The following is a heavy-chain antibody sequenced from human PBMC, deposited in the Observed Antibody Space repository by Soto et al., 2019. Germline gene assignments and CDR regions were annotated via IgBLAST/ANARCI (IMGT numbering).Heavy chain of an antibody. Sequence: QVQLQESGPGLVKPSDTLSLTCAVSAYSISSSNWWGWIRQPPGKGLEWIGYIYYSGTTYYNPSLKXRXTXSXXTSKNQFSLKLTSVTAVDTAVYYGARREIQGPIDYWGQGTLVTVSS. J-gene: IGHJ4*02. CDR3: ARREIQGPIDY. D-gene: IGHD1-26*01. CDR2: IYYSGTT. CDR1: AYSISSSNW. V-gene: IGHV4-28*01.